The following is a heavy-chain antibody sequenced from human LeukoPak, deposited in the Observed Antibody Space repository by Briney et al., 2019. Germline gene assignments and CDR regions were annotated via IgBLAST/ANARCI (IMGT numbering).Heavy chain of an antibody. CDR2: FIPMVGVA. CDR3: ARIKAVGVPVAIDAYYSYGMDV. V-gene: IGHV1-69*02. Sequence: ASVKVSCKASGITFSKNCISWVRQAPGQGLEWMGRFIPMVGVAAYAQKFQGRITITEDRSANTAFMELSGLTSEDTAVYYCARIKAVGVPVAIDAYYSYGMDVWGQGTAVAVSS. J-gene: IGHJ6*02. D-gene: IGHD2-2*01. CDR1: GITFSKNC.